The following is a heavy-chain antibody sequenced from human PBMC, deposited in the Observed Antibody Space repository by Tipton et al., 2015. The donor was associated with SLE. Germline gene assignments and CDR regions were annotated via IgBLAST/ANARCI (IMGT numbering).Heavy chain of an antibody. CDR3: AKDLTRPNYFQYGMDV. D-gene: IGHD6-6*01. J-gene: IGHJ6*02. Sequence: SLRLSCAASGFPFDNSVMHWVRQAPGKGLEWVSSINWRSDRIGYADSVKGRFTISRDNAKNSLYLQMNSLRVEDTALYYCAKDLTRPNYFQYGMDVWGQGTTVTVSS. CDR1: GFPFDNSV. CDR2: INWRSDRI. V-gene: IGHV3-9*01.